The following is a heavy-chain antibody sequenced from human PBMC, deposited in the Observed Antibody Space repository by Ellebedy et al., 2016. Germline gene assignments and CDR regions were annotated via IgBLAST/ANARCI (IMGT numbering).Heavy chain of an antibody. CDR1: GFTFSSYS. V-gene: IGHV3-21*01. CDR2: ISSTSSHI. Sequence: GGSLRLSCAASGFTFSSYSMNWVRQAPGKGLEWVSSISSTSSHIFYTDSLKGRFTISRDNAKNSLYLQMNNLRAEDTAVYYCARSYYYGSGIHGMDVWGQGTTVTVSS. D-gene: IGHD3-10*01. J-gene: IGHJ6*02. CDR3: ARSYYYGSGIHGMDV.